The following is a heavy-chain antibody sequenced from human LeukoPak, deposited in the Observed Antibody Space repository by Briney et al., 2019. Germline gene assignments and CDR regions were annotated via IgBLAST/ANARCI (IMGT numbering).Heavy chain of an antibody. D-gene: IGHD2-21*01. CDR3: ARATQVIRPGYYYCGMDV. J-gene: IGHJ6*02. V-gene: IGHV4-34*01. CDR1: GGSFSGYY. Sequence: PSETLSLTCAVYGGSFSGYYWSWIRQPPGKGLEWIGEINHSGSTNYNPSLKSRVTISVDTSKNQFSLKLSSVTAADTAVYYCARATQVIRPGYYYCGMDVWGQGTTVTVSS. CDR2: INHSGST.